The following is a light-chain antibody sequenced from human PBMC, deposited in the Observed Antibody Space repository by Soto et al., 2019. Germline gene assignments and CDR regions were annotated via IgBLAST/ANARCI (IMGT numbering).Light chain of an antibody. Sequence: QSALTQPASVSGSPGQSITISCTGTSSDVGGYNYVSWYQQHPGIAPKLLIYGVTKRPSGVSTRFSGSKSGNTASLTISVLQAEDEADYHCSSYTSASTLLYLFGTGTKLTVL. CDR1: SSDVGGYNY. CDR3: SSYTSASTLLYL. J-gene: IGLJ1*01. CDR2: GVT. V-gene: IGLV2-14*01.